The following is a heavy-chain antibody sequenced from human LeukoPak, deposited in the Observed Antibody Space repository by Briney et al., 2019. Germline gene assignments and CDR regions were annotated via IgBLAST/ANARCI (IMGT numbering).Heavy chain of an antibody. CDR1: GFTVSSNS. Sequence: GGSLRLSCTVSGFTVSSNSMSWVRQAPGKGLEWVSFIYSDNTHYSDSVKGRFTISRDNSKNTLYLQMNSLRAEDTAVYYCARGQQLVRWTYYYMDVWGKGTTVTVSS. CDR2: IYSDNT. CDR3: ARGQQLVRWTYYYMDV. V-gene: IGHV3-53*01. D-gene: IGHD6-13*01. J-gene: IGHJ6*03.